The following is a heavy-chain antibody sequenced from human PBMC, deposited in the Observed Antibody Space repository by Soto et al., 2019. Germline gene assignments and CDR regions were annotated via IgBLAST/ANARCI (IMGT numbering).Heavy chain of an antibody. V-gene: IGHV3-11*05. J-gene: IGHJ5*01. CDR2: ISGSSTDI. CDR1: GFTFRDSY. CDR3: ARYARVPDS. Sequence: QVQLEESGGGLVKPGGSLRLSCAASGFTFRDSYMSWVRQAPGKGLEYLSYISGSSTDIKYADSVTGRFTISRDNAKNSLYLEMNSLRAEDTAMYYCARYARVPDSWGQGSLVTVSS.